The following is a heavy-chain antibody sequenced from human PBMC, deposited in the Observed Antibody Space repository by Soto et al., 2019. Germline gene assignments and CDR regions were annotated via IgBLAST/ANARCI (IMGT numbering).Heavy chain of an antibody. CDR1: RYSINNNNW. V-gene: IGHV4-4*02. Sequence: PSETLSLTCDVSRYSINNNNWWSWVRQPPGGGLEWIGELHRGGSTNYNPSLESRATFSVDISKNQFFLKLSSVTAADTAVYYCTKNSDYAREDWGQGTLVTDS. CDR3: TKNSDYARED. D-gene: IGHD4-4*01. J-gene: IGHJ4*02. CDR2: LHRGGST.